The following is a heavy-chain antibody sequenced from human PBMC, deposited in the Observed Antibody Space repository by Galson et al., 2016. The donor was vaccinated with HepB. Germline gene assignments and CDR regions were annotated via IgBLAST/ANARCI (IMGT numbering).Heavy chain of an antibody. CDR1: GFTFSTYA. V-gene: IGHV3-23*01. Sequence: SLRLSCAASGFTFSTYAMSWVRQAPGKGPEWVSAISGSSGYTYYAGSVKGRFTISRDSAKNTLYLQMNSVRAEDTDVYYCAKDLEGSGRYHDAFDIWGQGTMVTVSS. CDR3: AKDLEGSGRYHDAFDI. J-gene: IGHJ3*02. D-gene: IGHD6-19*01. CDR2: ISGSSGYT.